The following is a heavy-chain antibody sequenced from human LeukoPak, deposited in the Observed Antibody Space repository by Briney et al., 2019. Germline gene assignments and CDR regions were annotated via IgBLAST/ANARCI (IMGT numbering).Heavy chain of an antibody. CDR3: ARGYCSSASCYTSGFDP. D-gene: IGHD2-2*02. V-gene: IGHV4-31*03. CDR1: GGSISSGGYY. CDR2: IYYSGST. Sequence: PSETLSLTCTVSGGSISSGGYYWSWIRQHPGKGLEWIGYIYYSGSTYYNPSLKSRVTISVDTSKNQFSLKLSSVTAADTAVYYCARGYCSSASCYTSGFDPWGQGTLVTVSS. J-gene: IGHJ5*02.